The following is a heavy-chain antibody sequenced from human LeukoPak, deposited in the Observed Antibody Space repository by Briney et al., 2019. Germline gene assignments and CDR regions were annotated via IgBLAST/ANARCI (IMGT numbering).Heavy chain of an antibody. CDR3: AREFTIFGVVITSKTNWFDP. CDR1: GYTFTGYY. CDR2: INPNSGGT. J-gene: IGHJ5*02. Sequence: GASVKVSCKASGYTFTGYYMHWVRQAPGQGLEWMGRINPNSGGTNYAQKFQGRVTMTRDTSISTAYMELSRLRSDDTAMYYCAREFTIFGVVITSKTNWFDPWGQGTLVTVSS. D-gene: IGHD3-3*01. V-gene: IGHV1-2*06.